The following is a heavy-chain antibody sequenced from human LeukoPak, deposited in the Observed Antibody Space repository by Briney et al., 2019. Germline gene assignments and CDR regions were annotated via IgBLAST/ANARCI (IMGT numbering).Heavy chain of an antibody. V-gene: IGHV4-59*01. D-gene: IGHD1-26*01. J-gene: IGHJ4*02. CDR3: ASYGNYFDY. Sequence: SETLSLTCTVSGGSISSYYWSWIRQPPGKGLEWIGYIYYSGSTNYNPSLKSRVTISVDTSKNQFSLKLSSVTAADTAVYYCASYGNYFDYWGQGTLVTVSS. CDR1: GGSISSYY. CDR2: IYYSGST.